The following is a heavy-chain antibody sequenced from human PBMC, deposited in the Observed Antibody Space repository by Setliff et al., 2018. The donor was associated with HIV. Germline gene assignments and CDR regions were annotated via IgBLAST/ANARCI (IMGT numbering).Heavy chain of an antibody. D-gene: IGHD2-2*01. J-gene: IGHJ5*02. Sequence: GGSLRLSCAASGFTFSNYGMHWVRQAPDKGLEWVAVIWYDGSNKYYTDSVKGRFTISRDNSKNTLYLLMNSLRAEDTAVYYCAKDSAEYCSSPSCPIPNWFDPWGQGTLVTVSS. CDR2: IWYDGSNK. CDR3: AKDSAEYCSSPSCPIPNWFDP. V-gene: IGHV3-33*06. CDR1: GFTFSNYG.